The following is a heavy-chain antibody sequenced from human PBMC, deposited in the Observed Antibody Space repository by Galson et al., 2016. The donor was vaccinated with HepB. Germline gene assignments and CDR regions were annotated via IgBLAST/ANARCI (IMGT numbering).Heavy chain of an antibody. J-gene: IGHJ4*02. D-gene: IGHD2-2*01. V-gene: IGHV4-39*02. CDR2: IYYTGST. CDR3: ARDVGYETLDC. CDR1: GDSISRSYF. Sequence: SETLSLTCTVSGDSISRSYFWGWIRQPPGKGLEWIGNIYYTGSTYYNPSLKSRVTISRDNAKNSLYLQMDSLRAEDTAVYYCARDVGYETLDCWGQGTLVTVSA.